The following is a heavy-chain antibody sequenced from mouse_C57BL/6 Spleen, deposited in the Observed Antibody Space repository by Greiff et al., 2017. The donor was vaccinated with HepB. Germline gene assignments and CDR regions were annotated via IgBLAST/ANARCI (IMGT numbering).Heavy chain of an antibody. V-gene: IGHV1-82*01. CDR2: IYPGDGDT. J-gene: IGHJ3*01. CDR3: ARENGEGFAC. CDR1: GYAFSSYW. Sequence: QVQLQQSGPELVKPGASVKISCKASGYAFSSYWMNWVKQRPGKGLEWIGGIYPGDGDTNYNGKFKGKATLTADKSSSTAYMQLISLTAEDSAVYFCARENGEGFACWGQGTIVTVSA. D-gene: IGHD1-2*01.